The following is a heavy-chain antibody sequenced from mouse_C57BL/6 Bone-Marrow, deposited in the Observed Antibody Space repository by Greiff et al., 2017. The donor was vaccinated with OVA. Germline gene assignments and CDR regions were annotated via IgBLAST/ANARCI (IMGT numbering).Heavy chain of an antibody. CDR1: GYSITSGYY. CDR2: ISYDGSN. V-gene: IGHV3-6*01. Sequence: EVQLQQSGPGLVKPSQSLSLTCSVTGYSITSGYYWNWIRQFPGNKLEWMGYISYDGSNNYNPSLKNRISITRDTSKNQFFLKLNSVTTEDTATYYCAREDDYDGGDYWGQGTTLTVSS. J-gene: IGHJ2*01. CDR3: AREDDYDGGDY. D-gene: IGHD2-4*01.